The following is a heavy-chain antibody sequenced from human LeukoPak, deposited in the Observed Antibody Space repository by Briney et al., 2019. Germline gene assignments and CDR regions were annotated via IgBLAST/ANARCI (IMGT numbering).Heavy chain of an antibody. CDR3: AKDLKAWDYFDY. Sequence: HGGSLRLSCAASGFTFSSYAMSWVRQAPGKGLEWVSVFSSSGTTTYYADSVKGRFTISRDNSKNTLYLQMNSLRAEDTAVYYCAKDLKAWDYFDYWGQGTLVTVSS. V-gene: IGHV3-23*01. CDR2: FSSSGTTT. D-gene: IGHD2-21*01. CDR1: GFTFSSYA. J-gene: IGHJ4*02.